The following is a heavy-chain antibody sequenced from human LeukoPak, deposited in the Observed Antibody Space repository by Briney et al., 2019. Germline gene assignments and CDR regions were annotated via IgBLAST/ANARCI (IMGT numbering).Heavy chain of an antibody. Sequence: GGSLRLSCAASGFTFSSYAMSWVRQAPGKGLEWVSAISGSGGSTYYADSVKGRFTISRDNSKNTLYLQMNSLRAEDTAVYYCAKGRHYYYGSGSYYNDYWGQGTLVTVSS. CDR1: GFTFSSYA. CDR2: ISGSGGST. J-gene: IGHJ4*02. CDR3: AKGRHYYYGSGSYYNDY. V-gene: IGHV3-23*01. D-gene: IGHD3-10*01.